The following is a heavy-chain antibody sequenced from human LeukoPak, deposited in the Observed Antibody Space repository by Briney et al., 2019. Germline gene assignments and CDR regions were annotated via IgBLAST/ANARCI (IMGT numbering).Heavy chain of an antibody. J-gene: IGHJ4*02. CDR3: ARVLYRTKDY. CDR1: GFTFSAYE. CDR2: ISSSSSTI. Sequence: GGSLRLSCAASGFTFSAYEMNWVRQAPGKGLEWVSYISSSSSTIYYADSVKGRFTISRDNAKNSLYLQMNSLRDEDTAVYYCARVLYRTKDYWGQGTLVTVSS. D-gene: IGHD2-2*02. V-gene: IGHV3-48*02.